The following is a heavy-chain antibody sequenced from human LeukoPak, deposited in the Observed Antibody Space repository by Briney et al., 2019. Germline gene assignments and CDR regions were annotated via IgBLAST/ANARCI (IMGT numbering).Heavy chain of an antibody. J-gene: IGHJ4*02. Sequence: GGSLRLSCAAPGFTFSSYGMSWVRQAPGKGLEWVSAISGSGGSTYYRDSVKGRFTISRDNSKNTLYLQMNSLRAEDTAVYYCANHRLFSYGDYVVYDYWGQGTLVTVSS. CDR2: ISGSGGST. CDR3: ANHRLFSYGDYVVYDY. D-gene: IGHD4-17*01. CDR1: GFTFSSYG. V-gene: IGHV3-23*01.